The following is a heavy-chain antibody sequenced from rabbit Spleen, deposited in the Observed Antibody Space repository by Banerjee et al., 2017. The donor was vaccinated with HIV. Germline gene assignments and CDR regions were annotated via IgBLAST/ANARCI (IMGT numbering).Heavy chain of an antibody. V-gene: IGHV1S40*01. CDR2: IDTGSGED. J-gene: IGHJ4*01. D-gene: IGHD2-1*01. Sequence: QSLEESGGDLVKPGASLTLACTAAGVSFTSSSYMCWVRQAPGKGLEWIACIDTGSGEDVYATWAKGRFTISKTSSTTVTLQMTSLTAADTATYFCARDLPAVIGWNLNLWGPGTLVTVS. CDR3: ARDLPAVIGWNLNL. CDR1: GVSFTSSSY.